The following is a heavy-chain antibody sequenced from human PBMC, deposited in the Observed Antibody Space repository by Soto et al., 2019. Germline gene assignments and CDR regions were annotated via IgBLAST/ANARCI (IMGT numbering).Heavy chain of an antibody. CDR2: MNPNSGNT. CDR1: GYTFTSYD. J-gene: IGHJ6*02. V-gene: IGHV1-8*01. Sequence: ASVKVSCKASGYTFTSYDINWVRQATGQGLEWMGWMNPNSGNTGYAQKFQGRVTMTRNTSISTAYMELSSLRSEDTAVYYCARPDYDFWSGYYPLNYYYSRMDVSGQATTVTVSS. CDR3: ARPDYDFWSGYYPLNYYYSRMDV. D-gene: IGHD3-3*01.